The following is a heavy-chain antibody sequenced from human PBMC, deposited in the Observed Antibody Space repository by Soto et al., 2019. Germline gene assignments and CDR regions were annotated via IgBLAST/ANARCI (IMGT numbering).Heavy chain of an antibody. CDR1: GFTFSSYS. D-gene: IGHD3-3*01. Sequence: GGSPRLSCAAPGFTFSSYSMNWVRQAPGKGLEWVSYTSSSSSTIYYADSVKGRFTISRDNAKNSLYLQMNSLRDEDTAVYYCARESRFLEWLSLNWLDPWGQGTLVTVSS. J-gene: IGHJ5*02. CDR3: ARESRFLEWLSLNWLDP. CDR2: TSSSSSTI. V-gene: IGHV3-48*02.